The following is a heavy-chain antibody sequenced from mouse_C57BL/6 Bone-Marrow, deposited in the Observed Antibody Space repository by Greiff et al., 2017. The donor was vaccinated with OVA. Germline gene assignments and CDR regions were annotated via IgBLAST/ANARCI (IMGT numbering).Heavy chain of an antibody. CDR1: GFTFSSYA. J-gene: IGHJ1*03. D-gene: IGHD1-1*01. CDR2: ISDGGSYT. CDR3: ARESYYGSSYWYFDV. Sequence: EVNVVESGGGLVKPGGSLKLSCAASGFTFSSYAMSWVRQTPEKRLEWVATISDGGSYTYYPDNVKGRFTISRDNAKNNLYLQMSHLKSEDTAMYYCARESYYGSSYWYFDVWGTGTTVTVSS. V-gene: IGHV5-4*01.